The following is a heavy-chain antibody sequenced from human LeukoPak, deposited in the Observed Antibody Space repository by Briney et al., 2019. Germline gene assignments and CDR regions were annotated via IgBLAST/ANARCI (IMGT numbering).Heavy chain of an antibody. Sequence: ASVKVSCKASGYTFTSYGISWVRQAPGQGLEWMGWISAYNGNTNYAQKLQGRVTMTTDTSTSTAYMELRSLRSDDTAVYYCARGITMVRESYEQLWYFDLWGRGTLVTVSS. V-gene: IGHV1-18*01. J-gene: IGHJ2*01. D-gene: IGHD3-10*01. CDR1: GYTFTSYG. CDR3: ARGITMVRESYEQLWYFDL. CDR2: ISAYNGNT.